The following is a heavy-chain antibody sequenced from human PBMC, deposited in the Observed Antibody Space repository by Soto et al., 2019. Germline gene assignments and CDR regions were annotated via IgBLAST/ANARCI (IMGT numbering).Heavy chain of an antibody. V-gene: IGHV4-31*03. CDR1: GGSISSGGYY. CDR3: ARSLEIDAFDI. D-gene: IGHD1-1*01. Sequence: SETLSLTCTVSGGSISSGGYYWSWIRQHPGKGLEWIGYIYYSGSTYYNPSLKSRVTISVDTSKNQFSLRLSSVTAADTAVYYCARSLEIDAFDIWGQGTMVTVSS. CDR2: IYYSGST. J-gene: IGHJ3*02.